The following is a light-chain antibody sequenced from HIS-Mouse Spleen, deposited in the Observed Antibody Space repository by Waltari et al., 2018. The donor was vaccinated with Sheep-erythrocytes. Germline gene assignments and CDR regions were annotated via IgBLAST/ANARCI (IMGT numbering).Light chain of an antibody. CDR1: SSDVGGYHY. V-gene: IGLV2-11*01. CDR2: DVS. CDR3: CSYAGSYNHV. Sequence: QSALTQPASVSGSPGQSITISCTGTSSDVGGYHYVSWYQQHPGKAPKPMIYDVSKRPSGVPDRFSGSKSGNTASLTISGLQAEDEADYYCCSYAGSYNHVFATGTKVTVL. J-gene: IGLJ1*01.